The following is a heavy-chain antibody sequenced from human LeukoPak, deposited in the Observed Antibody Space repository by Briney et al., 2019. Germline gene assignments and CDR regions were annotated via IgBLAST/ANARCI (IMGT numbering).Heavy chain of an antibody. V-gene: IGHV3-7*01. CDR3: ARPSNRDFIRFGELSSELDY. J-gene: IGHJ4*02. CDR2: IKQDGGEK. Sequence: GGSLRLSCAASGFTFSSYWMSWVRQAPGKGLEWVANIKQDGGEKYYVDSVKGRFTISRDNAKTSLYLQMNSLRAEDTAVYYCARPSNRDFIRFGELSSELDYWGQGTLVTVSS. CDR1: GFTFSSYW. D-gene: IGHD3-16*02.